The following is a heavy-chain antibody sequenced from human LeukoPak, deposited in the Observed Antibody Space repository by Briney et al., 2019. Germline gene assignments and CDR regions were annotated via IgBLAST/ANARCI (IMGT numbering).Heavy chain of an antibody. J-gene: IGHJ4*02. CDR2: IS. CDR1: GGSISSYY. CDR3: ASSHDYGGNFY. D-gene: IGHD4-23*01. Sequence: SETLSPTCSVSGGSISSYYWSWIRQPPGKGLEWIGYISNYNPSLKSRVTTSVDTSKNQFSLKLTSVTAADTAVYYCASSHDYGGNFYWGQGTLVTVSS. V-gene: IGHV4-59*01.